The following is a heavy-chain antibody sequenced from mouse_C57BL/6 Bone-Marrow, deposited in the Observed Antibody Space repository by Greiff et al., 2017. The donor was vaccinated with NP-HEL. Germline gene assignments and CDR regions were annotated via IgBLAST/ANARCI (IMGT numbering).Heavy chain of an antibody. V-gene: IGHV1-53*01. CDR2: INPSNGGT. Sequence: QVQLQQSGTELVKPGASVKLSCKASGYTFTSYWMHWVKQRPGQGLEWIGNINPSNGGTNYNEKFKSKATLTVDKSSSTAYMQLSSLTSEDSAVYYCARSITTVVAPYWYFDVWGTGTTVTVSS. CDR3: ARSITTVVAPYWYFDV. CDR1: GYTFTSYW. D-gene: IGHD1-1*01. J-gene: IGHJ1*03.